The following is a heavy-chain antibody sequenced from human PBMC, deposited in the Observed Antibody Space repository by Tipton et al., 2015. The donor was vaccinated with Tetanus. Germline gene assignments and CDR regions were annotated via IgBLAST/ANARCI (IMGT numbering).Heavy chain of an antibody. CDR1: GGSVRSTNSY. J-gene: IGHJ1*01. D-gene: IGHD3-3*01. CDR3: AITSGYLYSNH. CDR2: IYYSGTT. V-gene: IGHV4-61*01. Sequence: TLSLTCTVSGGSVRSTNSYWSWLRQPPGKGLEWIGYIYYSGTTKYNPSLKSRVTMSVDTSKNQFSLRLNSVTAADTAMYYCAITSGYLYSNHWGQGTMVTVSS.